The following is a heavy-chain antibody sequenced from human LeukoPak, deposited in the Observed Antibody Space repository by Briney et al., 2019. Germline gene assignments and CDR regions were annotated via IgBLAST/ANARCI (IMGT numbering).Heavy chain of an antibody. J-gene: IGHJ4*02. V-gene: IGHV1-46*01. CDR2: INPSGGST. CDR3: ARAPQYCSGGSCYDY. CDR1: GYSFTGYY. D-gene: IGHD2-15*01. Sequence: ASVKVSCKASGYSFTGYYMHWVRQAPGQGLEWMGIINPSGGSTSYAQKFQGRVTMTRDTSTSTVYMELSSLRSEDTAVYYCARAPQYCSGGSCYDYWGQGTLVTVSS.